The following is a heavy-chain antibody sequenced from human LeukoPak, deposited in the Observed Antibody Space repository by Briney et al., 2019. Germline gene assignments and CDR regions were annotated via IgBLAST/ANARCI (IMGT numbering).Heavy chain of an antibody. V-gene: IGHV3-48*04. CDR2: ISGSSGTI. J-gene: IGHJ4*02. D-gene: IGHD5/OR15-5a*01. CDR3: AREVYIFDY. Sequence: GGSLRLSCAASGFSFSGYSMNWVRQAPGKGLEWVSYISGSSGTIYNADSVTGRFTISRDNAKNSLYLQMNSLRAEDTAVYYCAREVYIFDYWGQGTLVTVSS. CDR1: GFSFSGYS.